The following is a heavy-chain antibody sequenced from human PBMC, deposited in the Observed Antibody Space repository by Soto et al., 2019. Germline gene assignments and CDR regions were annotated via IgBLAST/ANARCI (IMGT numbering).Heavy chain of an antibody. D-gene: IGHD2-15*01. J-gene: IGHJ4*02. CDR1: GGSISSSSYY. V-gene: IGHV4-39*01. Sequence: QLQLQESGPGLVKPSETLSLTCTVSGGSISSSSYYWGWIRQPPGKGLEWIGSIYYSGSTYYNPPPKSRVSISXXTXKXXFSLKLSSVTAADTAVYYCARLLIWDVVVVAAVDYWGQGTLVTVSS. CDR3: ARLLIWDVVVVAAVDY. CDR2: IYYSGST.